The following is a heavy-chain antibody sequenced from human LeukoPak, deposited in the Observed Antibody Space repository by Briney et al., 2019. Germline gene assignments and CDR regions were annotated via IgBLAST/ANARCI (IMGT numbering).Heavy chain of an antibody. J-gene: IGHJ5*02. D-gene: IGHD1-7*01. Sequence: GGSLRLSCAASGFSFSSSGMHWVRQAPGKGPEWVAFTRFDDSYKAYGNSVKGRFTIPRDNSKNTLYLQMDSLRSDDTAVYYCAKSSAGITWFDPWGQGTLVIVSS. CDR2: TRFDDSYK. CDR1: GFSFSSSG. V-gene: IGHV3-30*02. CDR3: AKSSAGITWFDP.